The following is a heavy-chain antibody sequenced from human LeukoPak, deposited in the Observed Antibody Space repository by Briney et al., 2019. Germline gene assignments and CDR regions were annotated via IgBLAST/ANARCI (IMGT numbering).Heavy chain of an antibody. CDR2: IYPGDSDT. CDR1: GYSFTSYW. J-gene: IGHJ6*03. Sequence: GESLEISCKGSGYSFTSYWIGWVRQLPGKGLEWMGIIYPGDSDTRYSPSFQGQVTISADKSISTAYLQWSSLKASDTAMYYCARHLMVGATPPGDYYYYYMDVWGKGTTVTVSS. CDR3: ARHLMVGATPPGDYYYYYMDV. V-gene: IGHV5-51*01. D-gene: IGHD1-26*01.